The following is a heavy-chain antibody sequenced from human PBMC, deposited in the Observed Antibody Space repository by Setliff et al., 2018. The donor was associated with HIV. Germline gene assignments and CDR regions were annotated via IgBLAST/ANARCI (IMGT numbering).Heavy chain of an antibody. Sequence: SETLSLTCTVSGASVNSHYWAWIRQPPGKGLEWIGSLYYSGNTNYNPSLKSRVTISADTSKNQFSLKLRSATAADTAVYYCARAPPGIQNDAFDVWGQGTMVTVSS. J-gene: IGHJ3*01. CDR1: GASVNSHY. CDR3: ARAPPGIQNDAFDV. V-gene: IGHV4-59*02. CDR2: LYYSGNT.